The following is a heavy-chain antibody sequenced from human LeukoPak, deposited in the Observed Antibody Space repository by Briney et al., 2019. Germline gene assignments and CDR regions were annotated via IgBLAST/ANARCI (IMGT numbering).Heavy chain of an antibody. CDR1: GFTFSSYA. V-gene: IGHV3-30*04. J-gene: IGHJ4*02. D-gene: IGHD5-18*01. Sequence: AGGSLRLSCAASGFTFSSYAMHWVRQAPGKGLEWVAVISYDGSNKYYADSMKGRFTISRDNAKNSLYLQMNSLRAEDTAVYYCARDPRYSYGPTVDYWGQGTLVTVSS. CDR3: ARDPRYSYGPTVDY. CDR2: ISYDGSNK.